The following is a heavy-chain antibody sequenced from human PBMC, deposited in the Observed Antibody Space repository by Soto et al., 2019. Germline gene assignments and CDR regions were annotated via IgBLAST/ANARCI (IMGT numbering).Heavy chain of an antibody. Sequence: EVQLVESGGGLVQPGGSLRLSCAASGFTFTNYWIHWVRQVPGKGLMWISRINGDGTTTNYADSVKGRFAISRDNARNTVYLQVSSLRVEDTALYYCARGIPGQYGRDVWGHETTGTVSS. CDR1: GFTFTNYW. V-gene: IGHV3-74*01. CDR2: INGDGTTT. CDR3: ARGIPGQYGRDV. D-gene: IGHD2-21*01. J-gene: IGHJ6*02.